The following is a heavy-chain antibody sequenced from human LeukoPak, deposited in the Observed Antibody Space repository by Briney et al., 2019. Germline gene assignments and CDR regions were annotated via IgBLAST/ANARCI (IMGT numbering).Heavy chain of an antibody. CDR3: VRDTSGPDY. CDR1: GFTFSSHW. CDR2: IKEDATEK. V-gene: IGHV3-7*01. J-gene: IGHJ4*02. Sequence: GGSLRLSCAASGFTFSSHWMSWVRQAPGKGLEWVANIKEDATEKYYLDSVKGRFTISRDNAKNSLHLQMNSLRAEDTAVYYCVRDTSGPDYWGQGTLVTVSS. D-gene: IGHD5-12*01.